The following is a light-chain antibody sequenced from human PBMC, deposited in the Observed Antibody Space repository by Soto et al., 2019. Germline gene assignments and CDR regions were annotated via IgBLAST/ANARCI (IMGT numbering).Light chain of an antibody. V-gene: IGLV1-44*01. J-gene: IGLJ2*01. Sequence: QSVLTQPPSASGTPGQRVTISCSGSSSNIGTNTVNWYQKLPGTAPKLLIYSNNQRPSGVPDRFSASKSGTSASLAISGLQSEDEADYYCAAWDDSLNGVLFGGGTKLTVL. CDR1: SSNIGTNT. CDR2: SNN. CDR3: AAWDDSLNGVL.